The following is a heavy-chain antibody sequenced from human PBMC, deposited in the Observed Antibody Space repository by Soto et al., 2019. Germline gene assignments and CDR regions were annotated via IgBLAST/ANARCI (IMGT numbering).Heavy chain of an antibody. Sequence: GGSLRLSCAASGFTFSSYGMHWVRQAPGKGLEWVAVISYDGSNKYYADSVKGRFTISRDNSKNTLYLQMNSLRAEDTAVYYCAKDLNYYDSSGYPVGVSIDYWGQGTLVTVSS. CDR2: ISYDGSNK. D-gene: IGHD3-22*01. J-gene: IGHJ4*02. CDR1: GFTFSSYG. CDR3: AKDLNYYDSSGYPVGVSIDY. V-gene: IGHV3-30*18.